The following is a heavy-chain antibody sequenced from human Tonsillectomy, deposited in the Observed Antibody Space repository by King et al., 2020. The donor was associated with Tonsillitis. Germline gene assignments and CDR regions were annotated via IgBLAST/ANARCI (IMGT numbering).Heavy chain of an antibody. D-gene: IGHD2-2*01. CDR2: IYHIGGT. CDR1: GGSISSSNW. CDR3: GRYSNVRSTGYYYMDV. Sequence: QLQESGPGLVKPSGTLSLTCAVSGGSISSSNWWSWVRQRPGKALEWIGEIYHIGGTNYNPSLKSRVTISVDKAKNHFSLKLSSVTAADTAVYYCGRYSNVRSTGYYYMDVWGRGTTVTVSS. J-gene: IGHJ6*03. V-gene: IGHV4-4*02.